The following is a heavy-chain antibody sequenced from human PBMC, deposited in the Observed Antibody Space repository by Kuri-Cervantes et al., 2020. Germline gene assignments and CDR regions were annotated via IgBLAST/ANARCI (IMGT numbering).Heavy chain of an antibody. V-gene: IGHV4-34*01. CDR1: GGSFSGYY. CDR3: ASLYYYDTTH. CDR2: VYYSGST. Sequence: GSLRLSCAAYGGSFSGYYWNWIRQPPGKGLEWIGSVYYSGSTYYNPSLKSRVTISVDTSKNQFSLNLSSVTAADTAMYYCASLYYYDTTHWGQGTLVTVSS. J-gene: IGHJ4*02. D-gene: IGHD3-22*01.